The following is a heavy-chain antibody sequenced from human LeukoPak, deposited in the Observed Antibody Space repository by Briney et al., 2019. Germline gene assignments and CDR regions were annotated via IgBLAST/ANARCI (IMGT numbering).Heavy chain of an antibody. V-gene: IGHV3-23*01. CDR1: GFTFSSYG. J-gene: IGHJ3*02. CDR3: GRDLNWGAFDI. Sequence: PGGSLRLSCAASGFTFSSYGMGWVRQAPGKGLEWVSSISGGGETTYYADSVKGRFTISRDNSRNTVLLQMNSLTAEDTAVYYCGRDLNWGAFDIRGLGAMVTVSS. D-gene: IGHD7-27*01. CDR2: ISGGGETT.